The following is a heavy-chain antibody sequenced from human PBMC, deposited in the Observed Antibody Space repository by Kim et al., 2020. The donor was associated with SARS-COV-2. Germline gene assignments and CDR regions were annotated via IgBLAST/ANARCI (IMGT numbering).Heavy chain of an antibody. CDR1: GDTSTISG. CDR2: ISLYNGDT. J-gene: IGHJ6*01. Sequence: ASVKVSCKASGDTSTISGVSWVRQAPGQGLEWMGWISLYNGDTNYAHKFQDRVTMTTDTPTSTAYMELRSLKSDDTARYYCASDVRYCTGGHCYSGDGMD. V-gene: IGHV1-18*01. CDR3: ASDVRYCTGGHCYSGDGMD. D-gene: IGHD2-15*01.